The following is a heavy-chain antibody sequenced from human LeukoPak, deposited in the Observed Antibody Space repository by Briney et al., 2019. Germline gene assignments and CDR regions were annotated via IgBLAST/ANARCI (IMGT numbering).Heavy chain of an antibody. V-gene: IGHV4-30-2*01. CDR2: IYHSGST. CDR3: ARDGGDILSGDYFDY. CDR1: GGSISIGGYS. Sequence: SETLSLTCAVSGGSISIGGYSWSWIRQPPGKGLEWIGYIYHSGSTYYNPSLKSRVTISVDRSKNQFSLKLSSVTAADTAVYCCARDGGDILSGDYFDYWGQGTLVTVSS. J-gene: IGHJ4*02. D-gene: IGHD3-9*01.